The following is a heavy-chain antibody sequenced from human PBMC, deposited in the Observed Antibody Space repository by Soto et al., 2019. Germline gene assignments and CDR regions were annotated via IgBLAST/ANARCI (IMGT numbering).Heavy chain of an antibody. J-gene: IGHJ4*02. CDR3: ARDQGSSSSSGILDY. D-gene: IGHD6-6*01. V-gene: IGHV3-33*01. Sequence: GGSLRLSCAASGFTFSSYGMHWVRQAPGKGLEWVAVIWYDGSNKYYADSVKGRFTISRDNSKNTLYLQMNSLRAEDTAVYYCARDQGSSSSSGILDYWGQGTLVTVSS. CDR1: GFTFSSYG. CDR2: IWYDGSNK.